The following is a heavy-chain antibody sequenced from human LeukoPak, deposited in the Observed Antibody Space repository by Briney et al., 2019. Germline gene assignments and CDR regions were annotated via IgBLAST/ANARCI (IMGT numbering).Heavy chain of an antibody. CDR1: GFTFSSYE. Sequence: GGSLRLSCAASGFTFSSYEMNWVRQAPGKGLEWVAFIRNDGSNKYYAESVKGRFTISRDNAKNSLYLQMNSLRAEDTAVYYCAELGITMIGGVWGKGTTVTISS. D-gene: IGHD3-10*02. CDR2: IRNDGSNK. V-gene: IGHV3-30*02. CDR3: AELGITMIGGV. J-gene: IGHJ6*04.